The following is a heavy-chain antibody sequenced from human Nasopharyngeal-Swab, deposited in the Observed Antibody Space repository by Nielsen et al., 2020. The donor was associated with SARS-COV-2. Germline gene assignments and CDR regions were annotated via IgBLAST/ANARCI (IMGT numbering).Heavy chain of an antibody. Sequence: SGPTLVKRTETLTLTCRFSGFSLSTDALGVGWVRQPLGKAREWLALIFWDDDKRYSPSLKSRLTITKDTSKRQVVLKMTNMGPVDTATYFCAHTNTALPTGLLPDFWGQGILVTVSS. CDR3: AHTNTALPTGLLPDF. CDR2: IFWDDDK. CDR1: GFSLSTDALG. D-gene: IGHD5-18*01. J-gene: IGHJ4*02. V-gene: IGHV2-5*02.